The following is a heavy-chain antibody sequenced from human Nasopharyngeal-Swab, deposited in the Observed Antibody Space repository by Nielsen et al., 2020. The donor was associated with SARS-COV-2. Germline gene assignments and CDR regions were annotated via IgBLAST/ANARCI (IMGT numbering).Heavy chain of an antibody. V-gene: IGHV1-24*01. Sequence: ASVKVSCKVSGYTLTVLPIHWVRQAPGKGLEWMGTVVPEDGEPIYAQNFQGRVTMTDDTSTYTAYLELSSLGSEDTDVYYCASEGSGAFGVVIYAFDIWGPGTLVTVSS. D-gene: IGHD3-3*01. CDR3: ASEGSGAFGVVIYAFDI. CDR2: VVPEDGEP. J-gene: IGHJ3*02. CDR1: GYTLTVLP.